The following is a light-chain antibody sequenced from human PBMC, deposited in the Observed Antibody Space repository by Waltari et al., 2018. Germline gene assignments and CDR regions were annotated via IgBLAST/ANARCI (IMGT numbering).Light chain of an antibody. J-gene: IGKJ5*01. CDR2: DAS. V-gene: IGKV1-13*02. CDR1: QGISSA. CDR3: QQFNSFPIT. Sequence: AIQLTQSPSSLSASVGDRVTITCRASQGISSALAWYQQKPGNAPKVLIYDASSLESGVPSRFRGSGSGTYFTLTISSLQPEDFATYYCQQFNSFPITFGLGTRLDIK.